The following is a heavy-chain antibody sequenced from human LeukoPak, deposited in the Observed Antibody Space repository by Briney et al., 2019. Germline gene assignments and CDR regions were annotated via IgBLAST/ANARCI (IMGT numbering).Heavy chain of an antibody. J-gene: IGHJ4*02. CDR2: TSSSSAYT. CDR3: TTDTWYSAGH. CDR1: GFTFSSFS. V-gene: IGHV3-21*04. D-gene: IGHD2-15*01. Sequence: GGSLRLSCAASGFTFSSFSMIWVRQAPGKGLEWVSSTSSSSAYTFYAESGKGRFTISRDNAKNSLFLQMNSLRAEDTAIYYCTTDTWYSAGHWGQGTLVTVSS.